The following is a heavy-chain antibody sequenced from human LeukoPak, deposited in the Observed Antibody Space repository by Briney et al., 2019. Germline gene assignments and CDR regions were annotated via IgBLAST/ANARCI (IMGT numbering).Heavy chain of an antibody. Sequence: SQTLSLTCTVSGGSISSGGYYWSWIRQHPGKGLEWIGYIYYSGSTYYNPSLKSRVTISVDTSKNQFSLKLSSVTAADTAVYYCARDRIVVVPAAIRGDYYYCGMDVWGQGTTVTVSS. CDR3: ARDRIVVVPAAIRGDYYYCGMDV. D-gene: IGHD2-2*02. CDR1: GGSISSGGYY. V-gene: IGHV4-31*03. J-gene: IGHJ6*02. CDR2: IYYSGST.